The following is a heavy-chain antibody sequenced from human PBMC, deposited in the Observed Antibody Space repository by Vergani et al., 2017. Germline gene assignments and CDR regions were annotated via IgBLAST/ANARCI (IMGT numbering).Heavy chain of an antibody. CDR1: GGSFSGYY. Sequence: QVQLQQWGAGLLKPSETLSLTCAVYGGSFSGYYWSWIRQPPGKGLEWIGEINHSGSTNYNPSLKSRVTISVDTSKNQSSLKLSSVTAADTAVYYCARKGWGVYAFDIWGEGRMVTVSS. J-gene: IGHJ3*02. V-gene: IGHV4-34*01. CDR2: INHSGST. D-gene: IGHD3-10*01. CDR3: ARKGWGVYAFDI.